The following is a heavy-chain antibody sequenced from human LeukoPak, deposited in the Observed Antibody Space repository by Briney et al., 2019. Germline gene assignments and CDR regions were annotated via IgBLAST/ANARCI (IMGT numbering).Heavy chain of an antibody. CDR1: GFTFGSYG. CDR2: ISYDGSNK. D-gene: IGHD6-13*01. CDR3: AKQREGLSWSPDY. V-gene: IGHV3-30*18. J-gene: IGHJ4*02. Sequence: GGSLRLSCAASGFTFGSYGMHWVRQAPGKGLEWVAVISYDGSNKYYADSVKGRFTISRDNSKNTLYLQMNSLRVEDTAVYYCAKQREGLSWSPDYWGQGTLVTVSS.